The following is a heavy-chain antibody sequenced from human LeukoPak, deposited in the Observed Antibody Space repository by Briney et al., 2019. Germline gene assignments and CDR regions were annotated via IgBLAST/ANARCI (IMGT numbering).Heavy chain of an antibody. Sequence: GGSLRLSCAASGFTFSSYWMSWVRQAPGKGLEWVANIKQDGSERYYVDSVKGRFTISRDNTKNSLYLQMNSLRAEDTAVYYCARDHPYYYDSSGYWHDCWGQGTLVTVSS. CDR2: IKQDGSER. CDR1: GFTFSSYW. J-gene: IGHJ4*02. V-gene: IGHV3-7*01. D-gene: IGHD3-22*01. CDR3: ARDHPYYYDSSGYWHDC.